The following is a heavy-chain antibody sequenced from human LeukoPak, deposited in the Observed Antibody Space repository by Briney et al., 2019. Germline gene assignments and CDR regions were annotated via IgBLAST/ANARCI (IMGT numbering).Heavy chain of an antibody. CDR1: GFTFKNYG. D-gene: IGHD2-15*01. J-gene: IGHJ6*03. Sequence: GGSLRLSCAASGFTFKNYGMSWVRQAPGKGLEWVSAISGSGGSTYYADSVKGRFTISRDNAKHSLYLQMNSLRAEDTAVYYCARALEYCSGGSCYSGYMDVWGKGTTVTISS. CDR3: ARALEYCSGGSCYSGYMDV. V-gene: IGHV3-23*01. CDR2: ISGSGGST.